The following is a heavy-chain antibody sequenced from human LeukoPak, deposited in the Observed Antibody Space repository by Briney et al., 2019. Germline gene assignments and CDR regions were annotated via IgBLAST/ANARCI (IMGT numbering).Heavy chain of an antibody. V-gene: IGHV4-34*01. CDR1: GGSFSGYY. CDR2: INHSGST. CDR3: ARGSTTPPGALDI. D-gene: IGHD4-11*01. J-gene: IGHJ3*02. Sequence: SETLSLTCAVYGGSFSGYYWSWIRQPPGKGLEWIGEINHSGSTNYNPSLKSRVTISVDTSKNQFPLKLSSVTAADTAVYYCARGSTTPPGALDIWGQGTMVTVSS.